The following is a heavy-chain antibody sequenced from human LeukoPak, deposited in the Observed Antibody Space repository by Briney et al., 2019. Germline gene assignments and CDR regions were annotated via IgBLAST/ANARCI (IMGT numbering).Heavy chain of an antibody. CDR2: INHSGST. J-gene: IGHJ5*02. CDR3: ARAGLQTNWFDP. CDR1: GGSFSGYS. D-gene: IGHD5-24*01. Sequence: SETLSLTCAVYGGSFSGYSRSRIRQPPGKGLEWIGEINHSGSTNYNPSLKSRVTISVDTSKNQFSLKLSSVTAADTAVYYCARAGLQTNWFDPWGQGTLVTVSS. V-gene: IGHV4-34*01.